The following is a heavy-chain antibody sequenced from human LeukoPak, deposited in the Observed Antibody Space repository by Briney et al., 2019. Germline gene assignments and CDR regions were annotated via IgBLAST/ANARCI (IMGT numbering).Heavy chain of an antibody. CDR3: ARGPESGSGSYNNWFDP. V-gene: IGHV3-48*04. Sequence: GGSLRLSCAASGFTFSSYSMNWVRQAPGKGLEWVSYISSSSSTIYYADSVKGRFTISRDNAKNSLYLQMNSLRAEDTAVYYCARGPESGSGSYNNWFDPWGQGTLVTVSS. CDR1: GFTFSSYS. J-gene: IGHJ5*02. D-gene: IGHD1-26*01. CDR2: ISSSSSTI.